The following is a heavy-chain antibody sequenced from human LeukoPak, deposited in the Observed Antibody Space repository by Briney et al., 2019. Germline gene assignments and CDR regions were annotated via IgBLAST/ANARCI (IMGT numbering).Heavy chain of an antibody. V-gene: IGHV4-59*08. CDR2: IYYSGST. J-gene: IGHJ4*02. CDR1: GGSISSYY. D-gene: IGHD6-13*01. CDR3: ARLSSGSSSWYDIDY. Sequence: SSETLSLTCTVSGGSISSYYWSWIRQPPGKGLEWIGYIYYSGSTNYNPSLKSRVTISVDTSKNQFSLKLSSVTAADTAVYYCARLSSGSSSWYDIDYWGQGTLVTVSS.